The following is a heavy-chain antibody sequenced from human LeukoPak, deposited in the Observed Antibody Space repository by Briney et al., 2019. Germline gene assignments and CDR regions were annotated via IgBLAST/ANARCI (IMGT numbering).Heavy chain of an antibody. CDR1: GYTFTGYY. J-gene: IGHJ4*02. Sequence: ASVTVSCKASGYTFTGYYMHWVRQAPGQGLEWMGWINPNSGGTNYAQKFQGRVTMTRDTSISTAYMELSRLRSDDTAVYYCARVAPDFWSGYFLYYFDYWGQGTLVTVSS. CDR3: ARVAPDFWSGYFLYYFDY. CDR2: INPNSGGT. V-gene: IGHV1-2*02. D-gene: IGHD3-3*01.